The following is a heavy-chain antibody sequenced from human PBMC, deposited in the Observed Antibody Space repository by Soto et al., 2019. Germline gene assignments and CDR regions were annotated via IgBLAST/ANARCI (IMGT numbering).Heavy chain of an antibody. Sequence: SETLSLTCTVSGGSIGSYYWNWIRQPPGKGLEWIGHIYNSGSTKYNPSLKSRVTISADTSKNQFSLKLSSVTAADTAVYYCARDSSGRYFNWFDPWGQGTLVTVSS. CDR1: GGSIGSYY. CDR2: IYNSGST. J-gene: IGHJ5*02. V-gene: IGHV4-59*01. D-gene: IGHD1-26*01. CDR3: ARDSSGRYFNWFDP.